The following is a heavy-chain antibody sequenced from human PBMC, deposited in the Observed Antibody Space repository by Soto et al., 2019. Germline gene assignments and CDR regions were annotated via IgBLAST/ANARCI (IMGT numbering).Heavy chain of an antibody. V-gene: IGHV5-10-1*01. CDR3: ARQPNDILTGYYGLGAFDI. Sequence: PGESLKISCKGSGYSFTSYWISWVRQMPGKGLEWMGRIDPSDSYTNYSPSFQGHVTISADKSISTAYLQWSSLKASDTAMYYCARQPNDILTGYYGLGAFDIWGPGTMFSVS. CDR2: IDPSDSYT. J-gene: IGHJ3*02. D-gene: IGHD3-9*01. CDR1: GYSFTSYW.